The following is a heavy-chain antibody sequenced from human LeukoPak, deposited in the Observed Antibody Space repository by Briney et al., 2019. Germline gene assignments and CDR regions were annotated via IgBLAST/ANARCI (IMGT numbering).Heavy chain of an antibody. CDR1: GYTFTNNY. CDR3: ARDNSQGDSAWWFDP. V-gene: IGHV1-46*01. CDR2: INPSGDNT. J-gene: IGHJ5*02. D-gene: IGHD1-26*01. Sequence: GASVKVSCKASGYTFTNNYMHWVRQAPGQGLEWMGLINPSGDNTWYAQKFQGRVTMTRDMATSTDYMEVSSLKSEDTAVYYCARDNSQGDSAWWFDPWGQGTLVTVSS.